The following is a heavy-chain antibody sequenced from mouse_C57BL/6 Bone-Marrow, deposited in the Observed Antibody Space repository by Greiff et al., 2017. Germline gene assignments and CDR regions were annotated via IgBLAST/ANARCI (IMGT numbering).Heavy chain of an antibody. CDR2: ISDGGSYT. Sequence: VQLKESGGGLVKPGGSLKLSCAASGFTFSSYAMSWVRQTPEKRLEWVATISDGGSYTYYPDNVKGRFTISRDNAKNNLYLQMSHLKSEDTAMYYGARQAIYDGYYVVDYWGQGTTLTVSS. J-gene: IGHJ2*01. D-gene: IGHD2-3*01. CDR3: ARQAIYDGYYVVDY. CDR1: GFTFSSYA. V-gene: IGHV5-4*01.